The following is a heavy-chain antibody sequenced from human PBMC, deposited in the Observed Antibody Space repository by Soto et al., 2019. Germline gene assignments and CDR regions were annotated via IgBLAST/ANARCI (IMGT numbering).Heavy chain of an antibody. CDR1: GFSLSTSGVG. Sequence: QITLKESGPPLVKPTQTLTLTCTFSGFSLSTSGVGVGWIRQPPGKALEWLALIYWDDDKRYSPSLKSRLTITKDTSKNQVVLTMTNMDPVDTATYYCAHSGGVTSGRDDAFDIWGQGTMVTVSS. CDR3: AHSGGVTSGRDDAFDI. D-gene: IGHD2-21*02. V-gene: IGHV2-5*02. CDR2: IYWDDDK. J-gene: IGHJ3*02.